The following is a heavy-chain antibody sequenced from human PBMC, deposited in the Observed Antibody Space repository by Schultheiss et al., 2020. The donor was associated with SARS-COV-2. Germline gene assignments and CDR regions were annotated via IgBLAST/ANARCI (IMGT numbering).Heavy chain of an antibody. CDR3: ARDKIGYSYAFDI. CDR2: INHSGST. D-gene: IGHD5-18*01. J-gene: IGHJ3*02. CDR1: GGSVSSGSYY. Sequence: GSLRLSCTVSGGSVSSGSYYWGWIRQPPGKGLEWIGEINHSGSTNYNPSLKSRVTISVDTSKNQFSLKLSSVTAADTAVYYCARDKIGYSYAFDIWGQGTMVTVSS. V-gene: IGHV4-39*07.